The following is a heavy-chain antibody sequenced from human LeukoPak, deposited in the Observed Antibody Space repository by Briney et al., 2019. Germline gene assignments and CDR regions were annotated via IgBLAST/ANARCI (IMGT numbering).Heavy chain of an antibody. V-gene: IGHV3-21*01. CDR2: IDSSSNYT. J-gene: IGHJ4*02. Sequence: GGSLILSCAASGFIFRGYTMNWVRQAPGKGLEWVSSIDSSSNYTYYADSVQGRFTISRDNAKKSLSLQVNSLRAEDTAVYYCARDSALYSSISFYLDYWGQGTLVTVSS. D-gene: IGHD6-13*01. CDR1: GFIFRGYT. CDR3: ARDSALYSSISFYLDY.